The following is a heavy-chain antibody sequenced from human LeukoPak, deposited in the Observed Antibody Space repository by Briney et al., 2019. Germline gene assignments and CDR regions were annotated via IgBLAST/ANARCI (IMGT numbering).Heavy chain of an antibody. V-gene: IGHV1-8*01. J-gene: IGHJ4*02. D-gene: IGHD3-22*01. Sequence: ASVKVSCKTSGYTFTSYDINWVRQATGQGLEWMGWMNPNSGNTGYAQTFQGRVTMTRNTSISTAYMELSSLRPEDTAFYYCARSDPYYYDRSGYPKNDYWGQGTLVTVSS. CDR2: MNPNSGNT. CDR1: GYTFTSYD. CDR3: ARSDPYYYDRSGYPKNDY.